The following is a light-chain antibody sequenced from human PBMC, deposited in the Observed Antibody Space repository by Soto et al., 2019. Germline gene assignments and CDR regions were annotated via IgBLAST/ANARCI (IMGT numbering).Light chain of an antibody. CDR3: QQRNNWIT. V-gene: IGKV3D-20*02. CDR1: QSVASGY. Sequence: EIVMTQSPATLSVSPGERATLSCRASQSVASGYFAWYQQKPGQAPRLLIYAASRRATGIPDRFSGSGSGTDSTLTISRLEPEDFAVYYCQQRNNWITFGQGTRLEIK. J-gene: IGKJ5*01. CDR2: AAS.